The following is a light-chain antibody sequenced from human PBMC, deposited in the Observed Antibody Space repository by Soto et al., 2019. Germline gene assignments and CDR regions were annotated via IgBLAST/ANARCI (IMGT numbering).Light chain of an antibody. CDR2: WAS. Sequence: DIVMTQSPDSLAVSLGERATINCKSSESFLYSSKNKNHLAWYQQKPGQPPQLIIYWASTRESGVPERFSGSGSGTDFTLTISSLEAEDVAFYWCQQYFDVPFTFGGGTKVDIK. CDR3: QQYFDVPFT. J-gene: IGKJ4*01. CDR1: ESFLYSSKNKNH. V-gene: IGKV4-1*01.